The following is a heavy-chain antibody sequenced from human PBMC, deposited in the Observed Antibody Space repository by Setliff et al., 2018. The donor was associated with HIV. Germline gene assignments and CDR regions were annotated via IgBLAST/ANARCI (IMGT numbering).Heavy chain of an antibody. Sequence: TLSLTCTFSGGSIGSGSYYWTWIRQHPGKALEWIGYIYYSGSIYYNPSLQSRITISVDTSKNQFSLKLDSMTAADTAVYYCARRGISGNYYFDYWGQGTLVTVSS. CDR3: ARRGISGNYYFDY. J-gene: IGHJ4*02. V-gene: IGHV4-31*03. CDR2: IYYSGSI. D-gene: IGHD1-26*01. CDR1: GGSIGSGSYY.